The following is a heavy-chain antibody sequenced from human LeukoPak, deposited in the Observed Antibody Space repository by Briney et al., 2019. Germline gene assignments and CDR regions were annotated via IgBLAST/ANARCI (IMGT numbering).Heavy chain of an antibody. Sequence: HSETLSLTGAVYGGSFSCYYWSWIRQPPGKGLEWIGEINHSGSTNYNPSLKSRVTISVDTSKNQFSLKLSSVTAADTAVYYCARGYRGTATLPLESVLDYWGQGTLVTVSS. D-gene: IGHD2-21*02. CDR1: GGSFSCYY. V-gene: IGHV4-34*01. CDR3: ARGYRGTATLPLESVLDY. J-gene: IGHJ4*02. CDR2: INHSGST.